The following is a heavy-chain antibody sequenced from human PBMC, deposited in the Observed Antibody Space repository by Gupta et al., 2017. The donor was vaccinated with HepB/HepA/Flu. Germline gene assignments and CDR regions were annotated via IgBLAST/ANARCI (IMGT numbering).Heavy chain of an antibody. CDR1: GFTFSRYG. CDR2: ISYDGSNK. D-gene: IGHD2-15*01. V-gene: IGHV3-30*18. J-gene: IGHJ4*02. CDR3: AKVFGTVVVVACLDY. Sequence: QVQLVESGGGVVQPGRSLRLSCAASGFTFSRYGMNWVRQAPGKGLEWVAVISYDGSNKYYADSVKGRFTISRDNSKNTLYLQMNSLRAEDTAVYYCAKVFGTVVVVACLDYWGQGTLVTVSS.